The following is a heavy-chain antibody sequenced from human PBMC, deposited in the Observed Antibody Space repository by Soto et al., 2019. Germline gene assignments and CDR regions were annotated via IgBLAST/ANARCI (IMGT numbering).Heavy chain of an antibody. CDR2: IYPGDSDV. D-gene: IGHD3-10*01. J-gene: IGHJ4*02. V-gene: IGHV5-51*03. CDR1: GYDFSAYW. Sequence: DVQLVQSGAEVKKPGESLRISCKGSGYDFSAYWINWVRQMPGKGLEWMGTIYPGDSDVRYSPSFQGQVTISVDKSISIAYLQWSRLKAADTAIYYCARTDYGSGTFDSWGQGTLVTVSS. CDR3: ARTDYGSGTFDS.